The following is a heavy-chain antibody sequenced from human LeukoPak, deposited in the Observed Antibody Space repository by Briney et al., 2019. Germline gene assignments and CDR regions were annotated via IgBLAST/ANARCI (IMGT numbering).Heavy chain of an antibody. CDR1: GFTFSIYS. CDR2: ISSSSSYI. J-gene: IGHJ3*02. Sequence: GGSLRLSCAASGFTFSIYSMNWVRQAPGKGLEWVSSISSSSSYIYYADSVKGRFTISRDNAKNSLYLQMNSLRAEDTAVYYCARAYYDFWGGPFLDAFDIWGQGTMVTVSS. D-gene: IGHD3-3*01. V-gene: IGHV3-21*01. CDR3: ARAYYDFWGGPFLDAFDI.